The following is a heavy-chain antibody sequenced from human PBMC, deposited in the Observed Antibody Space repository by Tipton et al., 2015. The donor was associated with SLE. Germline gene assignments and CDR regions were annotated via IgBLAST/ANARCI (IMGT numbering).Heavy chain of an antibody. V-gene: IGHV4-38-2*01. J-gene: IGHJ4*02. CDR3: ARGGYSYAFDY. CDR1: GYSISSGYY. D-gene: IGHD5-18*01. Sequence: TLSLTCAVSGYSISSGYYWGWIRQPPGKGLEWIGSIYHSGSTYYNPSLKSRVTISVDTSKNQFSLKLSSVTAADTAVYYCARGGYSYAFDYWGQGTLVTVSS. CDR2: IYHSGST.